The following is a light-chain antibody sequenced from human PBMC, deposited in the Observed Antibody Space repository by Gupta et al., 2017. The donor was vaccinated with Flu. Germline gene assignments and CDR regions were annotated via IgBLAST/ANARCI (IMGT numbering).Light chain of an antibody. Sequence: SITISCTGSSSDVGSYNLVSWYQHNPGKAPKLMIYEVSKWPSGVSDRFSGSKSGNTASLTISGLQAEDEADYYCCSYAGGFTWVFGGGTKLTVL. CDR2: EVS. CDR3: CSYAGGFTWV. V-gene: IGLV2-23*02. CDR1: SSDVGSYNL. J-gene: IGLJ3*02.